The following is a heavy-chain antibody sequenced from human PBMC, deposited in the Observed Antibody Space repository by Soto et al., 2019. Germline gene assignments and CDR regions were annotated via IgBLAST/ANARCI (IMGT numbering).Heavy chain of an antibody. D-gene: IGHD6-13*01. V-gene: IGHV1-8*01. CDR3: ARGPVWQPLYYYYYYYMDV. CDR1: GYTFTSYD. J-gene: IGHJ6*03. Sequence: QVQLVQSGAEVKKPGASVKVSCKASGYTFTSYDINWVRQATGQGLEWMGWMNPNSGNTGYAQKFQGRVTMTRNTSISTAYMELSSLRSEDTAVNYCARGPVWQPLYYYYYYYMDVWGKGTTVTVSS. CDR2: MNPNSGNT.